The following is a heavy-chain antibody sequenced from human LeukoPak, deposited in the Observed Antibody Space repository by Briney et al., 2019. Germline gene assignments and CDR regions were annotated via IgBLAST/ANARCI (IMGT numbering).Heavy chain of an antibody. CDR2: IYHSGST. J-gene: IGHJ5*02. V-gene: IGHV4-28*01. D-gene: IGHD6-6*01. CDR3: ARGEYSRDWFDP. CDR1: DYSINSNNW. Sequence: SDTLSLTCAVSDYSINSNNWWVWIRQPPGKGLAWIGYIYHSGSTSYNPSLKSRVSMSLDTTKNQFSLKLSSVTAADPAVYYCARGEYSRDWFDPWGQGTLVTASS.